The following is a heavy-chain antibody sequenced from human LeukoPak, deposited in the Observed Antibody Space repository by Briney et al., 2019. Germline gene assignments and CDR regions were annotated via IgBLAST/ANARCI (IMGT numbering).Heavy chain of an antibody. CDR3: AKDRRDGYNGAYFDY. CDR2: ISKNGKTI. Sequence: GGSLRLSCAASGFTFSDYYMSWIRQAPGKGLEWLSYISKNGKTIYYADSVKGRFTISRDNSKNTLYLQMNSLRAEDTAVYYCAKDRRDGYNGAYFDYWGQGTLVTVSS. CDR1: GFTFSDYY. V-gene: IGHV3-11*04. J-gene: IGHJ4*02. D-gene: IGHD5-24*01.